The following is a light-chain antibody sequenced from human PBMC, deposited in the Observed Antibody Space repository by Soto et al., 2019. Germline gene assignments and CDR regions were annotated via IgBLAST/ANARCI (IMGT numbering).Light chain of an antibody. CDR2: EVS. J-gene: IGLJ1*01. CDR1: SSDVGGYNY. Sequence: QSALTQPASVSGSPGQSITISCTGTSSDVGGYNYVSWYQQHPGKAPKLMIYEVSNRPSGVSNRFSGSKSGNTASLTISGLQAEDEADYYCSSYTSSSTFFGTGTKVT. CDR3: SSYTSSSTF. V-gene: IGLV2-14*01.